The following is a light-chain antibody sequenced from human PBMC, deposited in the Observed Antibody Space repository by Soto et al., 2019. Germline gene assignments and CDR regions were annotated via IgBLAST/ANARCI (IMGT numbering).Light chain of an antibody. J-gene: IGKJ2*01. Sequence: IPMTQSPSSLSASVGDSVTVTCRASQSINIYVNWYQQKPGKGPPLLIYGASSLQSGVPSRFTGGGSRTVFTLTISSLQPEDFATYYCQQSYRSPYTFRQGTKLEIK. CDR3: QQSYRSPYT. CDR1: QSINIY. CDR2: GAS. V-gene: IGKV1-39*01.